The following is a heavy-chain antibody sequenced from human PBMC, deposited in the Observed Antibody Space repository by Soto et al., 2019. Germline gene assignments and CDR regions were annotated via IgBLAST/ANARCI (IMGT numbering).Heavy chain of an antibody. J-gene: IGHJ4*02. CDR1: GFSFSDYS. CDR2: MSIGGEKT. CDR3: ARWNGYGGL. D-gene: IGHD5-12*01. V-gene: IGHV3-23*01. Sequence: EVQVFESGGGLVQPGGSLRLSCAASGFSFSDYSMAWVRQTPEKGLEWVSGMSIGGEKTFYIDSVKGRFIGSRDSSRDTVYFQMNRLRVEDTAVYYGARWNGYGGLWGQGTLVTVSS.